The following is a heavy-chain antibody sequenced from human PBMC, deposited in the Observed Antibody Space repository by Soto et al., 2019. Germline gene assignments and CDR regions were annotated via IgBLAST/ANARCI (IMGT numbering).Heavy chain of an antibody. J-gene: IGHJ6*02. CDR2: IYPGDSDT. D-gene: IGHD6-6*01. Sequence: GESLKISCKGSGYSFTSYWIGWVRQMPGKGLEWMGIIYPGDSDTRYSPSFQGQVTISADKSISTAYLQWSSLKASDTAMYYCARHQYSSYLYYYGMDVWGQGTTVTVSS. CDR3: ARHQYSSYLYYYGMDV. V-gene: IGHV5-51*01. CDR1: GYSFTSYW.